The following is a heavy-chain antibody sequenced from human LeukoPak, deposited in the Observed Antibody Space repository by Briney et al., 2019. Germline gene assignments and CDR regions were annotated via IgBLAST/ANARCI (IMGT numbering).Heavy chain of an antibody. CDR3: ARDNWNWFDP. J-gene: IGHJ5*02. V-gene: IGHV4-39*07. D-gene: IGHD1-20*01. Sequence: SETLSLTCTVSGGSISSSSYYRGWIRQPPAKGLEWIGSIYYSGSTYYNPSLKSRVTISVDTSKNQFSLKLSSVTAADTAVYYCARDNWNWFDPWGQGTLVTVSS. CDR2: IYYSGST. CDR1: GGSISSSSYY.